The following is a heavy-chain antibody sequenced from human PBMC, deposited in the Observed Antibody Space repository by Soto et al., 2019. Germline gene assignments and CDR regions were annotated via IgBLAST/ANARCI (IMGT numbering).Heavy chain of an antibody. J-gene: IGHJ5*02. D-gene: IGHD3-16*01. V-gene: IGHV1-18*01. CDR3: TRGRGGLEPDFDP. Sequence: GASVKVSCKASGYTFSSHGISWVRQAPGEGLEWVGWNSPYDGKTVYAQKFQGRVTMTADTSTRTAYMELSGLRSDDTAMYYCTRGRGGLEPDFDPWGQGTLDTVSS. CDR2: NSPYDGKT. CDR1: GYTFSSHG.